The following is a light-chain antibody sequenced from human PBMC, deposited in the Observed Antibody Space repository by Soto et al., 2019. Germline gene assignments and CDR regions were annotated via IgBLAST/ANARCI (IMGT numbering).Light chain of an antibody. Sequence: ALTQPASVSGSPGQSITISCTGTSSDVGGYNYVSWYQQHPGTAPKLMIYEVRHRPSGVSNRFSGSKSGNTASLTISGLQPEDEAIYYCTSYTGSATPYGFGTGTKVTVL. J-gene: IGLJ1*01. CDR2: EVR. V-gene: IGLV2-14*01. CDR3: TSYTGSATPYG. CDR1: SSDVGGYNY.